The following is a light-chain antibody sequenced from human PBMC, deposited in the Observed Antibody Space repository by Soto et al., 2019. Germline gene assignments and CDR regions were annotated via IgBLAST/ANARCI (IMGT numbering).Light chain of an antibody. J-gene: IGKJ1*01. CDR3: QQYDSSGT. Sequence: EIALTQSPGTLSLSPWERATLSCRASQSVSNNYLAWYQQKPGQAPKLLIYGASNRATGIPDRFSGSGSGTEFTLTISRLEPEDFAVYYCQQYDSSGTFGQGTKVDIK. CDR2: GAS. V-gene: IGKV3-20*01. CDR1: QSVSNNY.